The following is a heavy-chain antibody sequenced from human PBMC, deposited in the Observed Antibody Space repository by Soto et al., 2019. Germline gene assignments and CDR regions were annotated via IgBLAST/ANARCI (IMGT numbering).Heavy chain of an antibody. D-gene: IGHD3-16*01. J-gene: IGHJ6*02. CDR3: AGEPRGGSYDMDV. CDR2: IWSDGSRA. V-gene: IGHV3-33*01. Sequence: GGSLRLSCAASRLTFSTFDMHWVRRAPGKGLEWVALIWSDGSRAFYADSVQGRFIISRDNSKYTLYLQMNSLRVEDTAVYYCAGEPRGGSYDMDVWGQGTTVTVSS. CDR1: RLTFSTFD.